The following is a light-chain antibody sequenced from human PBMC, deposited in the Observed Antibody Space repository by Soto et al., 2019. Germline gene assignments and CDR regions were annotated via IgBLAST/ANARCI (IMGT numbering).Light chain of an antibody. V-gene: IGKV1-5*01. CDR1: QSISSW. CDR3: QQYNSYWT. Sequence: DIQMTQSPSTLSASVGDRVTITCRASQSISSWLAWYQQKPGKAPKLLIYDASSLESGVPSRLSGSGSGTEFTLTISSLQPDDFATYYCQQYNSYWTFGQGTKVESK. J-gene: IGKJ1*01. CDR2: DAS.